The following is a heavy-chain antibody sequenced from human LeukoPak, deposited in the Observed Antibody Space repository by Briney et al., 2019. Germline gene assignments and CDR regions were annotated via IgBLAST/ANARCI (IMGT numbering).Heavy chain of an antibody. CDR1: RYTFSSSD. Sequence: ASVKVSCKASRYTFSSSDINWVRQAAGQGFEWMGWMSPTSGNTGYAQNFQGRVTMTRDTSISTAYMELTSLRSEDTAVYYCAKAIHPSRIAVAYYYYYYGMDVWGQGPTVTVSS. CDR2: MSPTSGNT. CDR3: AKAIHPSRIAVAYYYYYYGMDV. D-gene: IGHD6-19*01. V-gene: IGHV1-8*01. J-gene: IGHJ6*02.